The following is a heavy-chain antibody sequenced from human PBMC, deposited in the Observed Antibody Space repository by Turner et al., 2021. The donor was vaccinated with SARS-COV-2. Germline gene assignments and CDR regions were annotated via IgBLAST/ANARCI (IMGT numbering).Heavy chain of an antibody. Sequence: EVRRVDTGGGLIQPGGSLRLSCAASGFTVSSYYRSWVRQAPGKGLEWVAVIYCGGSTFYAYSVKSRFTISRDNSKNTLYLQMNTLIAEDTAVYYCARDIVVYGMDVWGQGTTVTVSS. CDR1: GFTVSSYY. CDR3: ARDIVVYGMDV. CDR2: IYCGGST. V-gene: IGHV3-53*02. J-gene: IGHJ6*02. D-gene: IGHD2-15*01.